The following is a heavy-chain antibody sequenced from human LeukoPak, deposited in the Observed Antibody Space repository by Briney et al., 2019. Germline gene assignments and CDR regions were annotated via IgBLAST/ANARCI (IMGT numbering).Heavy chain of an antibody. Sequence: GGSLKLSCAASGFTFSGSAMHWVRQASGKGLEWVGRIRSKANSYATAYAASVKGRFTISRDDSKNTAYLQMNSLKTEDTAVYYCAPLEWPNYWGQGTLVTVSS. CDR1: GFTFSGSA. CDR2: IRSKANSYAT. V-gene: IGHV3-73*01. CDR3: APLEWPNY. J-gene: IGHJ4*02. D-gene: IGHD3-3*01.